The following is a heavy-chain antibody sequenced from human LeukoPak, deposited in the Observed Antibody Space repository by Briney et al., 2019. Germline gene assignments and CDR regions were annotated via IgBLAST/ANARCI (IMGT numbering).Heavy chain of an antibody. D-gene: IGHD3-22*01. CDR3: ASMLNYDSSGYYGDAFDI. V-gene: IGHV4-59*01. J-gene: IGHJ3*02. CDR1: GGSISSYY. CDR2: IYYSGST. Sequence: SETLSLTCTVSGGSISSYYWSWIRQPPGKGLEWIGYIYYSGSTNYNPSLKSRVTISVDTSKNQFSLRLSSVTAADTAVYYCASMLNYDSSGYYGDAFDIRGQGTMVTVSS.